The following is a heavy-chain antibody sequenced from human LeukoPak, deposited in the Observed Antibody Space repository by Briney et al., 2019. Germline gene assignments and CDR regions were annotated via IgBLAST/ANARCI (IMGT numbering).Heavy chain of an antibody. CDR2: INQDGRYI. CDR1: GFTFDRYW. Sequence: GGSLRLSCSASGFTFDRYWMHWVRHTPGKRLVWVSRINQDGRYITYWDFVQGRFTISRDTAKNTLFLQMNSLRAEDTAGYYCARESTVGGALQDWGQGALVTVSA. CDR3: ARESTVGGALQD. V-gene: IGHV3-74*01. D-gene: IGHD1-26*01. J-gene: IGHJ4*02.